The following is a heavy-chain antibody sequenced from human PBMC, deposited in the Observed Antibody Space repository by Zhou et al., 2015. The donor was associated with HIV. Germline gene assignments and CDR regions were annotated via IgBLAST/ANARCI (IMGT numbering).Heavy chain of an antibody. CDR2: IIPILGIA. V-gene: IGHV1-69*02. CDR3: ARSRYGGSDAGDY. J-gene: IGHJ4*02. Sequence: QVQLVQSGAEVKKPGSSVKVSCKASGGTFSSYTISWVRQAPGQGLEWMGRIIPILGIANYAQKFQGRVTITADKSTSTAYMELSSLRSEDTAVYYCARSRYGGSDAGDYWGQGTLVTVSS. D-gene: IGHD5-12*01. CDR1: GGTFSSYT.